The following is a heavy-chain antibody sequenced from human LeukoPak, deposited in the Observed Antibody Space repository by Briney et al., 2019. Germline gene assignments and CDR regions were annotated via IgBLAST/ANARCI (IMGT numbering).Heavy chain of an antibody. V-gene: IGHV4-31*03. D-gene: IGHD6-19*01. CDR1: GGSISSGGYY. J-gene: IGHJ4*02. CDR3: ARGGIAVAGASRH. CDR2: IYYSGST. Sequence: SETLSLTCTVSGGSISSGGYYWSWIRQHPGKGLEWIGYIYYSGSTYYNPSLKSRVTISVDTSKNQFSLKLSSVTAADTAVYYCARGGIAVAGASRHWGQGTLVTVSS.